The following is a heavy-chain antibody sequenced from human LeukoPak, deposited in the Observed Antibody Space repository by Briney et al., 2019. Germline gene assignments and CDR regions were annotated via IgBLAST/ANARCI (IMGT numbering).Heavy chain of an antibody. Sequence: ETLSLTCAVYGGSFSGYYWSWIRQPPGKGLEWVSSITSSSSYIYYADSVKGRFTISRDNAKNSLYLQMNSLRAEDTAVYYCARDPYSGSYGDYYYYYMDLWGQGTTVTISS. V-gene: IGHV3-21*01. J-gene: IGHJ6*03. CDR1: GGSFSGYY. CDR3: ARDPYSGSYGDYYYYYMDL. D-gene: IGHD1-26*01. CDR2: ITSSSSYI.